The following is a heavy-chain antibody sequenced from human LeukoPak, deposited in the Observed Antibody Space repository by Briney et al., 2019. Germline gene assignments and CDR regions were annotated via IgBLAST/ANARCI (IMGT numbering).Heavy chain of an antibody. J-gene: IGHJ4*02. CDR1: GTSFSGYY. V-gene: IGHV4-34*01. Sequence: SETLSLTCAVYGTSFSGYYWSWIRQPPGKGLEWIGEINHSGSTNYNPSLKSQVTISVDTSKNQFSLKLSSVTAADTAVYYCARAGEIAVAGTGLNFDYWGQGTLVTVSS. CDR2: INHSGST. CDR3: ARAGEIAVAGTGLNFDY. D-gene: IGHD6-19*01.